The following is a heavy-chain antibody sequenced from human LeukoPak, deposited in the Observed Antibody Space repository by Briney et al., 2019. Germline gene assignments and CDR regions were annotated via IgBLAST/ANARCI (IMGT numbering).Heavy chain of an antibody. Sequence: PGGSLRLSCAASGFTFSSFGMSWVRQAPGKGLEWVSAISSTGGTAYYADSVKGRFTISRDNSKNTVSLQMNSLRLDDTAVYYCAKNRDLFDVWGQGTMVAVSS. CDR3: AKNRDLFDV. J-gene: IGHJ3*01. D-gene: IGHD2/OR15-2a*01. CDR2: ISSTGGTA. V-gene: IGHV3-23*01. CDR1: GFTFSSFG.